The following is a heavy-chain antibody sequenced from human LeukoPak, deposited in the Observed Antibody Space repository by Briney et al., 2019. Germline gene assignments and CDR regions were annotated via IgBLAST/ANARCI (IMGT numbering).Heavy chain of an antibody. CDR3: ARGAPLLLRAFDI. CDR2: IYTSGST. V-gene: IGHV4-61*02. J-gene: IGHJ3*02. D-gene: IGHD2-15*01. CDR1: GGSISSGSYY. Sequence: SETLSLTCTVSGGSISSGSYYWSWIRQPAGKGLEWIGRIYTSGSTNYNPSLKSRVTMSVDTSKNQFSLKLSSVTAADTAVYYCARGAPLLLRAFDIWGQGTMVTVSS.